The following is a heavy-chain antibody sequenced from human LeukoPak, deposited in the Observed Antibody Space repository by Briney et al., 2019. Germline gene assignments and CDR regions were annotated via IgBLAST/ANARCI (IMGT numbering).Heavy chain of an antibody. CDR1: EFTVSSNY. J-gene: IGHJ4*02. D-gene: IGHD3-16*01. CDR3: ATFTPLRAFDF. CDR2: IYSGGST. Sequence: PGGSLRLSCAASEFTVSSNYMNWVRQAPGKGLEWVSFIYSGGSTYYADSVRGRFTISRGSSKNTLYLQMNSLRAEDTAVYFCATFTPLRAFDFWGQGTLVTVSS. V-gene: IGHV3-66*01.